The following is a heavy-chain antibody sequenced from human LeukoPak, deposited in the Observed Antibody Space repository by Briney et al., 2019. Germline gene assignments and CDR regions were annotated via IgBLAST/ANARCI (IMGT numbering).Heavy chain of an antibody. Sequence: SETLSLTCAVYGGSFSGYYWSWIRQPPGKGLEWIGSIYYSGSTYYNPSLKSRVTISVDTSKNQFSLKLSSVTAADTAVYYCARRLGRKFGERFYYYHYMDVWGKGTTVTISS. V-gene: IGHV4-34*01. CDR2: IYYSGST. J-gene: IGHJ6*03. CDR1: GGSFSGYY. CDR3: ARRLGRKFGERFYYYHYMDV. D-gene: IGHD3-10*01.